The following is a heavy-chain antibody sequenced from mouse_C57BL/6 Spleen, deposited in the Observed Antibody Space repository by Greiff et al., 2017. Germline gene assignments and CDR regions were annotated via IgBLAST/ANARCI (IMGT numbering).Heavy chain of an antibody. V-gene: IGHV1-19*01. J-gene: IGHJ2*01. CDR3: ARNGIYYGSSGDY. CDR1: GYTFTDYY. D-gene: IGHD1-1*01. Sequence: EVQLVESGPVLVKPGASVKMSCKASGYTFTDYYMNWVKQSHGKSLEWIGVINPYNGGTSYNQKFKGKATLTVDKSSSTAYMELNSLTSEDSAVYYCARNGIYYGSSGDYWGQGTTLTVSS. CDR2: INPYNGGT.